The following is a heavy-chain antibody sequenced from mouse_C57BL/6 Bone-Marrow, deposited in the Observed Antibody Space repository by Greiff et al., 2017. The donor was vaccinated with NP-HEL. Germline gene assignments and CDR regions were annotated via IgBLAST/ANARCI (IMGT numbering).Heavy chain of an antibody. CDR1: GYTFTDYY. J-gene: IGHJ3*01. CDR2: INPNNGGT. V-gene: IGHV1-26*01. Sequence: VQLQQSGPELVKPGASVKISCKASGYTFTDYYMNWVKQSQGKSLEWIGDINPNNGGTSYNQKFKGKATLTVAKSSSTAYMERRSLTSEDSAVYYGARVFIYYDYDGFAYWGQGTLVTVSA. CDR3: ARVFIYYDYDGFAY. D-gene: IGHD2-4*01.